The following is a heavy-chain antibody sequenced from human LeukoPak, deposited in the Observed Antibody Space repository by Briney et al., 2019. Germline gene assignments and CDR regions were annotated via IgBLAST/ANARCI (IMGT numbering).Heavy chain of an antibody. CDR3: APRKIRFLEWLPYYFDY. V-gene: IGHV3-23*01. Sequence: PGGSLRLSCAASGFTFSSYAMSWVRQAPGKGLEWVSAISGSGGSTYYADSVKGRFTISRDNSKNTLYLQMNSLRAEDTAVYYCAPRKIRFLEWLPYYFDYWGQGTLVTVSS. D-gene: IGHD3-3*01. CDR1: GFTFSSYA. J-gene: IGHJ4*02. CDR2: ISGSGGST.